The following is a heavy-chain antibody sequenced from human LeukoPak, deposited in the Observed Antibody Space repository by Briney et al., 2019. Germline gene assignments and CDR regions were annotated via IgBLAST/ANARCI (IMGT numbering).Heavy chain of an antibody. J-gene: IGHJ4*02. CDR3: ARDPRTVRI. CDR1: GFTFTDSY. CDR2: ISCSGGDT. V-gene: IGHV3-11*06. Sequence: GGSLRLSCAASGFTFTDSYMTCVLQAPGKGLEGLSYISCSGGDTNYADSVRGRFTISMDNAKNSLYLQMNSLRVEDTAVYYCARDPRTVRIWGQGTLVTVSS. D-gene: IGHD1-1*01.